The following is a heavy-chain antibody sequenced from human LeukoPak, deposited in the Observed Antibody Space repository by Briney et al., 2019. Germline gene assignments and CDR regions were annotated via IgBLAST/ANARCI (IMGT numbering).Heavy chain of an antibody. CDR3: ARAGPYQLPPRPVDY. D-gene: IGHD2-2*01. CDR1: GFTFSSYW. V-gene: IGHV3-7*01. Sequence: GGSLRLSCAASGFTFSSYWMSWVRQAPGKRLEWVANINQDGSGEYYVDSVKGRFTISRDNAKNSPYLQMNSLRAEDTAVYYCARAGPYQLPPRPVDYWGQGTLVTVSS. CDR2: INQDGSGE. J-gene: IGHJ4*02.